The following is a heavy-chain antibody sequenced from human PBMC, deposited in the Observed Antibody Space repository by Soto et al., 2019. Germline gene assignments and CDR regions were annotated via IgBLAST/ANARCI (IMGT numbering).Heavy chain of an antibody. CDR2: VYYSGTT. V-gene: IGHV4-61*01. CDR1: GDSVTSDSYF. D-gene: IGHD4-17*01. Sequence: SETLSLTCTVSGDSVTSDSYFWSWIRQPPGKRLEWIGYVYYSGTTNYNPSLKSRVTISVDLSKNQFSLRLSSVTTADTALYYCARTTAVPNTLRSRYFFDYWGQGTLVTVSS. CDR3: ARTTAVPNTLRSRYFFDY. J-gene: IGHJ4*02.